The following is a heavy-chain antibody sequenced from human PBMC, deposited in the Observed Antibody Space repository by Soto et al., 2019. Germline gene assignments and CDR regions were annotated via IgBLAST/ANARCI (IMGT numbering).Heavy chain of an antibody. D-gene: IGHD4-17*01. CDR1: GGSISSGGYS. J-gene: IGHJ6*02. V-gene: IGHV4-30-2*01. Sequence: QLQLQESGSGLVKPSQTLSLTCAVSGGSISSGGYSWTWIRPPPGKGLEWIGYIYDSGTTYYNPSLKSRVTISVDRSKNQFSLKLSSVTAADTAVYYCARAHYGDYGYGMDVWGQGTTVTVSS. CDR2: IYDSGTT. CDR3: ARAHYGDYGYGMDV.